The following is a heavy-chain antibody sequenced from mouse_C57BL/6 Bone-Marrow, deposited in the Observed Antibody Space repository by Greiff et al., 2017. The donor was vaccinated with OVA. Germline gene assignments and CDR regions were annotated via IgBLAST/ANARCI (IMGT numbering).Heavy chain of an antibody. V-gene: IGHV14-2*01. J-gene: IGHJ4*01. CDR2: IDPEDGET. CDR1: GFNIKDYY. CDR3: APNQYSNYYAMDY. D-gene: IGHD2-5*01. Sequence: VQLKQSGAELVKPGASVKLSCTASGFNIKDYYMHWVKQRTEQGLEWIGRIDPEDGETKYAPKFQGKATITADTSSNTAYLKLSSLTSKDTAVYYCAPNQYSNYYAMDYWGQGTSVTVSS.